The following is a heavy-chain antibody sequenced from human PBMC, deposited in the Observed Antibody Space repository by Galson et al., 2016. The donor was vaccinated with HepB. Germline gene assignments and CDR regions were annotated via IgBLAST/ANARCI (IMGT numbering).Heavy chain of an antibody. J-gene: IGHJ4*02. Sequence: SLRLSCAASGFTFSRYDMHWVRHVTGKGLEWVSAIGTAGDTYYPGSVKGRFTISRENAKNSLYLQMNSLGDEDTAVYYCAKGRVRYSRSSDIDYWGQGTLVAVSS. CDR3: AKGRVRYSRSSDIDY. CDR2: IGTAGDT. V-gene: IGHV3-13*01. D-gene: IGHD6-6*01. CDR1: GFTFSRYD.